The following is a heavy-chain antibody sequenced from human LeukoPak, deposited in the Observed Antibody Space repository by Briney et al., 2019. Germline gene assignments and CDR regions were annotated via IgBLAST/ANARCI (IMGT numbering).Heavy chain of an antibody. Sequence: QSGGSLRLSCAASGFTFSSYAMHWVRQAPGKGLEWVAVISYDGSNKYYADSVKGRFTISRDNSKNTLYLQMNSLRAEDTAVYYCAAISSGWTNQDYWGQGTLVTVSS. CDR2: ISYDGSNK. V-gene: IGHV3-30-3*01. CDR3: AAISSGWTNQDY. D-gene: IGHD6-19*01. CDR1: GFTFSSYA. J-gene: IGHJ4*02.